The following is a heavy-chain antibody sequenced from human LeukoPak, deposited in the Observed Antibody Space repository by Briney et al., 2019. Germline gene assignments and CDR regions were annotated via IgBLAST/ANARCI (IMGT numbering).Heavy chain of an antibody. V-gene: IGHV1-2*02. CDR3: ARGAHYHDSSEGYDY. D-gene: IGHD3-22*01. Sequence: ASVKVSCKASGYTVTGYYMHWVRQAPGQGLEWMGCINPNSGGTNYAQKFQGRVTMTRDTSISTAYMELSRLRSDDTAVYYCARGAHYHDSSEGYDYWGQGTLVTVSS. J-gene: IGHJ4*02. CDR2: INPNSGGT. CDR1: GYTVTGYY.